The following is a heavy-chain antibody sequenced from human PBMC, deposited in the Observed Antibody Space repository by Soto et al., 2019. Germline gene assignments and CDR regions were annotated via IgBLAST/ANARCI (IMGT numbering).Heavy chain of an antibody. D-gene: IGHD3-22*01. J-gene: IGHJ3*02. CDR2: FRAGGDDGTT. V-gene: IGHV3-23*01. CDR1: GFTFSSYS. Sequence: GGSLRLSCVASGFTFSSYSMSWVRQAPGKGLEWVSGFRAGGDDGTTYYADSVKGRFTISRDNAKNSLYLQMNSLRAEDTALYYCAKDSGYDSSGYPHDAFDIWGQGTMVTVSS. CDR3: AKDSGYDSSGYPHDAFDI.